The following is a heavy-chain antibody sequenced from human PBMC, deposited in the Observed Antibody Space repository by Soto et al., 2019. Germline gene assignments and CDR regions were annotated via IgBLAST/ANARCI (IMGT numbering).Heavy chain of an antibody. D-gene: IGHD3-3*01. J-gene: IGHJ6*02. CDR1: GFTFSSYA. Sequence: PGGSLRLSCAASGFTFSSYAMSWVRQAPGKGLEWVSGISGSGGSTYYADSVKGRFTISRDNSKNTLYLQMNSLRAEDTAVYYCAKDLSSTFYDFWSGLSYGMDVWGQGTTVTVSS. CDR2: ISGSGGST. V-gene: IGHV3-23*01. CDR3: AKDLSSTFYDFWSGLSYGMDV.